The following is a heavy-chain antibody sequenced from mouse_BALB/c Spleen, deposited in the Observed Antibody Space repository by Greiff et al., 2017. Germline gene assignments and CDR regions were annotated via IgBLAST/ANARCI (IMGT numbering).Heavy chain of an antibody. Sequence: QVQLQQSGAELLKPGASVKISCKATGYTFSSYWIEWVKQRPGHGLEWIGEILPGSGSTNYNEKFKGKATFTADASSNTAYMQLSSLTSEDSAVYYGARRGRGDLYYAMDYWGQGASGTVST. J-gene: IGHJ4*01. V-gene: IGHV1-9*01. CDR3: ARRGRGDLYYAMDY. CDR1: GYTFSSYW. D-gene: IGHD1-1*01. CDR2: ILPGSGST.